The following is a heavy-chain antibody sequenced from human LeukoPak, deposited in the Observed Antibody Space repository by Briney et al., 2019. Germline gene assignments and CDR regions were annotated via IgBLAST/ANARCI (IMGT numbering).Heavy chain of an antibody. CDR1: GFTFSSYE. D-gene: IGHD3-10*02. V-gene: IGHV3-48*03. J-gene: IGHJ6*04. Sequence: GSLRLSCAASGFTFSSYEMNWVRQAPGKGLGWVSYISSSGSTIYYADSVKGRFTISRDNAKNSLYLQMNSLRAEDTAVYYCAELGITMIGGVWGKGTTVTISS. CDR2: ISSSGSTI. CDR3: AELGITMIGGV.